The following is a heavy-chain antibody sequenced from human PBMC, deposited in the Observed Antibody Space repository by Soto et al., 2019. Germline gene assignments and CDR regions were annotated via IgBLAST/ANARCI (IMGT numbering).Heavy chain of an antibody. CDR1: GFTFISYS. J-gene: IGHJ6*02. V-gene: IGHV3-23*01. CDR3: GKGRSYYYYYGVDV. D-gene: IGHD1-26*01. Sequence: XXPLRLSCVASGFTFISYSMGWVPQAPGKGLEWVSDVIDSGGSTYYADSVKGRFTISRDNSKSTLYLQMNSLRDEDTAVYYCGKGRSYYYYYGVDVWGQGTTVTVSS. CDR2: VIDSGGST.